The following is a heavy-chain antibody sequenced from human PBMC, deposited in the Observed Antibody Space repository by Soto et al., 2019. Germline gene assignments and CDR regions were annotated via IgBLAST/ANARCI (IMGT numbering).Heavy chain of an antibody. J-gene: IGHJ6*02. Sequence: ASVKVSCKASGGTFSSYTISWVRQAPGQGLEWMGRIIPILGIANYAQKFQGRVTITADKSTSTAYMELSSLRSEDTALYYCARDMIGDILPTYYKVYYYAMDVWGQGTTVTVSS. D-gene: IGHD3-9*01. V-gene: IGHV1-69*04. CDR1: GGTFSSYT. CDR2: IIPILGIA. CDR3: ARDMIGDILPTYYKVYYYAMDV.